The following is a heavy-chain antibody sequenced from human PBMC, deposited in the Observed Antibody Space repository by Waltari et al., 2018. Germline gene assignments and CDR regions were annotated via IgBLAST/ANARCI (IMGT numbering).Heavy chain of an antibody. CDR2: ISGSGGST. V-gene: IGHV3-23*04. CDR1: GFTFSSYA. CDR3: AKVGGIAAAAEYAFDI. J-gene: IGHJ3*02. Sequence: EVQLVESGGGLVQPGGSLRLSCAASGFTFSSYAMSWVRQAPGKGLEWVSAISGSGGSTYDADSVKGRFTISRDNSKNTLYLQMNSLRAEDTAVYYCAKVGGIAAAAEYAFDIWGKGTMVTVSS. D-gene: IGHD6-13*01.